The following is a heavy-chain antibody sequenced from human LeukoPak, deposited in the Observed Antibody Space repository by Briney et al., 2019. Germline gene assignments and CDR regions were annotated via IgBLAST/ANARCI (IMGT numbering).Heavy chain of an antibody. CDR3: AKAGSSGWSSSGGDS. CDR1: GFTFSIFA. J-gene: IGHJ4*02. V-gene: IGHV3-23*01. Sequence: GGSLRLSCAASGFTFSIFAMSWVRQAPGRGLEWVSTISGSGGSTFYADSVKGRFPISRHNSKNTLFLQMNSLRAEDTAIYYCAKAGSSGWSSSGGDSWGQGSLVTVSS. CDR2: ISGSGGST. D-gene: IGHD6-19*01.